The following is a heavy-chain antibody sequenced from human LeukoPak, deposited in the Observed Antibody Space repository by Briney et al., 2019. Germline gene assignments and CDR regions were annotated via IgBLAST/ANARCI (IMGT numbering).Heavy chain of an antibody. V-gene: IGHV3-13*01. D-gene: IGHD6-19*01. Sequence: GGSLRLSCAASGLTFSSYDMHWVRQATGKGLEWVSAIGTAGDTYYPGSVKGRFTISRENAKNSLCLQMNSLRAGDTAVYYCARASRIAVAGTGGAYYYYYYGMDVWGQGTTVTVSS. J-gene: IGHJ6*02. CDR2: IGTAGDT. CDR3: ARASRIAVAGTGGAYYYYYYGMDV. CDR1: GLTFSSYD.